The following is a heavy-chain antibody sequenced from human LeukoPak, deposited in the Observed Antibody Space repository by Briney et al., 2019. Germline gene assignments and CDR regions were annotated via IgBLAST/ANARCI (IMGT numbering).Heavy chain of an antibody. CDR2: INPSGGST. CDR3: ARGGSSWYRGSFQH. V-gene: IGHV1-46*01. J-gene: IGHJ1*01. CDR1: VYTFTSYD. D-gene: IGHD6-13*01. Sequence: ASVKVSCKASVYTFTSYDMHWVRQAPGQGLEWMGIINPSGGSTSYAQIFQGRVTMTRDTSTSTVYMGLSNLRSEDTAVYYCARGGSSWYRGSFQHWGQGTLVTVSS.